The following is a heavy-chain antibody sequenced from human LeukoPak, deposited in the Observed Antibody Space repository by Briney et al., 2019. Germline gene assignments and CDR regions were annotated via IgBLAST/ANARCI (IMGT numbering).Heavy chain of an antibody. CDR1: GFTFSSYS. J-gene: IGHJ1*01. Sequence: GGSLRLSCAASGFTFSSYSMNWVRQAPGKGLEWVSSISSSSSYIYYADSVKGRFTISRDNAKNSLYLQMNSLRAEDTAVYYCARAPRELERYEYFQHWGQGTLATVSS. V-gene: IGHV3-21*01. D-gene: IGHD1-1*01. CDR3: ARAPRELERYEYFQH. CDR2: ISSSSSYI.